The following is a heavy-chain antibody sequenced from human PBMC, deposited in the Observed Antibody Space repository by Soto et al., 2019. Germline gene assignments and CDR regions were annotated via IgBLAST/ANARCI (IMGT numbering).Heavy chain of an antibody. D-gene: IGHD2-15*01. J-gene: IGHJ2*01. CDR3: VRCYCSVGSCYACWHFDL. V-gene: IGHV1-18*01. CDR1: GYTFSDYA. CDR2: ISASTRNT. Sequence: QVPLVQSGGEVKKPGASVKVSCQASGYTFSDYAISWVRQAPGQGLEWMGWISASTRNTDQAQNFQGRVIMTLDTSTNTAYMEPRSLRSDDTAVYYCVRCYCSVGSCYACWHFDLWGRGTLVTVSS.